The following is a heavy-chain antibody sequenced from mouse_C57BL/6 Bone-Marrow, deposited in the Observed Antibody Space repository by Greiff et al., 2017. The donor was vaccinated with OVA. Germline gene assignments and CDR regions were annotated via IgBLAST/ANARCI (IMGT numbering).Heavy chain of an antibody. J-gene: IGHJ2*01. CDR3: ATVDYGFDCSSCDY. Sequence: VHVKQSGAELVRPGASVKLSCTASGFNIKDDYMNWVKQRPEQGLEWIGWIDPANGDTEYASKFQGKATITADTSSNTAYLQLSSLTSEDTAVYYCATVDYGFDCSSCDYGGKGTTLTVS. CDR2: IDPANGDT. D-gene: IGHD2-2*01. V-gene: IGHV14-4*01. CDR1: GFNIKDDY.